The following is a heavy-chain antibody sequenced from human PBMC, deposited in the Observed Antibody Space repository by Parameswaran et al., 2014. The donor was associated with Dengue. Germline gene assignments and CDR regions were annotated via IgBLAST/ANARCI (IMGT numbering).Heavy chain of an antibody. J-gene: IGHJ4*02. CDR2: ISSSGSTI. V-gene: IGHV3-11*01. D-gene: IGHD1-26*01. Sequence: VRHGVQGRGVEWVSYISSSGSTIYYADSVKGRFTISRDNAKNSLYLQMNSLRAEDTAVYYCARDVGSYYYFFDYWGQGTLVTVSS. CDR3: ARDVGSYYYFFDY.